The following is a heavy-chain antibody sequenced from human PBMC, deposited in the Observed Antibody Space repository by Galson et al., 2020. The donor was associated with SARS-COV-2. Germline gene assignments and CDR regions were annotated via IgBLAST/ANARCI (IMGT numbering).Heavy chain of an antibody. Sequence: GESPKISCRASGYTLTALSMHWVRQAPGKGLEWMGGFHPEDGEIVYAQSFQGRLILTEDTSTDTAYIELSSLRPADTAVYYCAILGFGYAFEMWGQGTVVTVSS. CDR3: AILGFGYAFEM. V-gene: IGHV1-24*01. CDR1: GYTLTALS. CDR2: FHPEDGEI. J-gene: IGHJ3*02. D-gene: IGHD3-10*01.